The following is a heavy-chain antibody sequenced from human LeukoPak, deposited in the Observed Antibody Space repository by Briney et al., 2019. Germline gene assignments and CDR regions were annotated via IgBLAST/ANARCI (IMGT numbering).Heavy chain of an antibody. J-gene: IGHJ4*02. V-gene: IGHV3-43D*03. CDR2: ITWDGGST. Sequence: GGSLRLACVVSGFTFDDDAMHWVRQAPGKGLEWVSLITWDGGSTYYADSVKGRFTISRDSSKNSLYLQMNSLRTEDTAFYYCAIVGGSGQQLVHHYWGQGTLVTVSS. CDR3: AIVGGSGQQLVHHY. CDR1: GFTFDDDA. D-gene: IGHD6-13*01.